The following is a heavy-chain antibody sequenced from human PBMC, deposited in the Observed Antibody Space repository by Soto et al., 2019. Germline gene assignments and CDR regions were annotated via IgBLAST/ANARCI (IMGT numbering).Heavy chain of an antibody. CDR1: GYTFTSYG. CDR2: ISAYNGNT. D-gene: IGHD6-6*01. V-gene: IGHV1-18*01. J-gene: IGHJ4*02. CDR3: AIEYSSSPPYYPIGC. Sequence: ASVKVSCKASGYTFTSYGISWVRQAPGQGLEWMGLISAYNGNTNYAQKLQGRVTITADESTSTAYMELSSLRSEDTAVYYCAIEYSSSPPYYPIGCWGQGTLVTVSS.